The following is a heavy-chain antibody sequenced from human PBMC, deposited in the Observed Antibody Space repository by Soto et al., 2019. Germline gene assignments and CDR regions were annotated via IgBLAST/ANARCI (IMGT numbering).Heavy chain of an antibody. Sequence: SETLSVTCAVYGGPFSGYYWSWIRQPPGKGLEWIGEINHSGSTNYNPSLKSRVTISVDTSKNQFSLKLSSVTAADTAVYYCAIAYISSWYYYYYGMYVWGQGTTVTVSS. CDR3: AIAYISSWYYYYYGMYV. CDR1: GGPFSGYY. D-gene: IGHD6-13*01. J-gene: IGHJ6*02. V-gene: IGHV4-34*01. CDR2: INHSGST.